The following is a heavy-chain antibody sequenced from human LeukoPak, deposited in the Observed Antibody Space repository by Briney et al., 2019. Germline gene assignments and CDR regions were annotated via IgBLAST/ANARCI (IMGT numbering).Heavy chain of an antibody. V-gene: IGHV1-18*01. CDR2: ISAYNDNT. Sequence: ASVKVSCKASGYTFTSYGISWVRQAPGQGLEWMGWISAYNDNTNYAQKLQGGVTMTTDTSTSTAYMELRSLRSDDTAVYYCARDYDSSGYYYILDYWGQGTLVTVSS. CDR3: ARDYDSSGYYYILDY. CDR1: GYTFTSYG. J-gene: IGHJ4*02. D-gene: IGHD3-22*01.